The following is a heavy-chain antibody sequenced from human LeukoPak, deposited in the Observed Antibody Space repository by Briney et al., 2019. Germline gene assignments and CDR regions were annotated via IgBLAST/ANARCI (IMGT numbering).Heavy chain of an antibody. CDR3: ASRDDAFDI. V-gene: IGHV1-8*01. J-gene: IGHJ3*02. CDR1: GYTFTSYD. Sequence: APVKVSCKASGYTFTSYDINWVRQATGQGREWMGWMNPNSGNTGYAQKFQGRVTMTRDTSTSTVYMELSSLRSEDTAVYYCASRDDAFDIWGQGTMVTVSS. CDR2: MNPNSGNT.